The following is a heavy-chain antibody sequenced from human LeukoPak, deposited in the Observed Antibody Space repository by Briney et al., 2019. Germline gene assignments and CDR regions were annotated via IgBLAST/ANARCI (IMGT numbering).Heavy chain of an antibody. D-gene: IGHD5-18*01. Sequence: GESLKISCKISGYKLTNNWIGWVRQVPGKGLEWMGLIYPGYSDAKYSPSFQGQVTLSVDASISTAYLQLSGLRASDTAIYYCARGGYSYGYDWYFDLWGRGTLVTVSS. CDR2: IYPGYSDA. CDR3: ARGGYSYGYDWYFDL. J-gene: IGHJ2*01. V-gene: IGHV5-51*01. CDR1: GYKLTNNW.